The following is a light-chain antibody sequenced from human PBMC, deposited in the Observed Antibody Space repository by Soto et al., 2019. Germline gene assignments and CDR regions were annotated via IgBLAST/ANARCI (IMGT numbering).Light chain of an antibody. J-gene: IGLJ1*01. CDR2: DVT. CDR3: CSYTGFYSYV. Sequence: QSVLTQPRSVSGCPGQSVTISCTGTRSVVGGYNYVSWYQQYPGKAPKVMIYDVTKRPSGVPDRLSGSKSGNTASLTISGLPAEDEADYYCCSYTGFYSYVFXTGTKVTVL. CDR1: RSVVGGYNY. V-gene: IGLV2-11*01.